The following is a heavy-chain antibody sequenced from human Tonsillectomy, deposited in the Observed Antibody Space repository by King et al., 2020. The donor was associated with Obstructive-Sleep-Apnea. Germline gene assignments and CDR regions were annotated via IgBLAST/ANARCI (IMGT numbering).Heavy chain of an antibody. CDR1: GFTFSNYA. V-gene: IGHV3-23*04. J-gene: IGHJ2*01. CDR2: ISGSGIGT. Sequence: DVQLVESGGGLVQPGGSLRLSCAVSGFTFSNYAMSWVRQAPGKGLEWFSGISGSGIGTYYAASVKGRFSISRDNSKTTVYLQMNSLRGDDTAVYYCAKDDTGDSADYWYFDLWGRGTLVTVSS. D-gene: IGHD1-26*01. CDR3: AKDDTGDSADYWYFDL.